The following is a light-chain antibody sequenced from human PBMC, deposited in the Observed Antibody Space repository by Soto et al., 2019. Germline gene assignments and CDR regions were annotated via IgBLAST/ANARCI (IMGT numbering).Light chain of an antibody. CDR1: SSDVGTYTY. J-gene: IGLJ1*01. CDR3: CSYAGSYTHV. V-gene: IGLV2-11*01. Sequence: QSVLTQPRSVSGSPGQSVTTSCTGTSSDVGTYTYVSWYQQHPGKAPKLIIYDVIKRPSGVPDRFSGSKSGNTASLTISGLQAEDEADYYCCSYAGSYTHVFGTGTKVTVL. CDR2: DVI.